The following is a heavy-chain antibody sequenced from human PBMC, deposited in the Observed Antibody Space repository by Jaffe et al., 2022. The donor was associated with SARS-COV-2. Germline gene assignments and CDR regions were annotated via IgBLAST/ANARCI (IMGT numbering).Heavy chain of an antibody. CDR1: GGSFSGYY. J-gene: IGHJ5*02. CDR3: ARRWGPVDTAMVTGLWFDP. CDR2: INHSGST. D-gene: IGHD5-18*01. V-gene: IGHV4-34*01. Sequence: QVQLQQWGAGLLKPSETLSLTCAVYGGSFSGYYWSWIRQPPGKGLEWIGEINHSGSTNYNPSLKSRVTISVDTSKNQFSLKLSSVTAADTAVYYCARRWGPVDTAMVTGLWFDPWGQGTLVTVSS.